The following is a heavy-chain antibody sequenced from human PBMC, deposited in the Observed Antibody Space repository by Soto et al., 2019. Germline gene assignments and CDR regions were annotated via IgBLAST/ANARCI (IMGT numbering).Heavy chain of an antibody. CDR1: GFTFSSYE. D-gene: IGHD2-15*01. CDR2: ISSSGSTI. CDR3: ARVWVAATLWFDP. Sequence: EVQLVESGGGLVQPGGSLRLSCAASGFTFSSYEMNWVRQAPGKGLEWVSYISSSGSTIYYADSVKGRFTISRDNAKNSLYLQMSSLRAEDTAVYYCARVWVAATLWFDPWGQGTLVTVSS. J-gene: IGHJ5*02. V-gene: IGHV3-48*03.